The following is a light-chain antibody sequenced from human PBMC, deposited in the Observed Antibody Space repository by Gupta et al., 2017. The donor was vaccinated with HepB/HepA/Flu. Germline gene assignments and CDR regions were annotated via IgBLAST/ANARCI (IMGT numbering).Light chain of an antibody. CDR1: QSVSSF. CDR2: DAF. V-gene: IGKV3-11*01. Sequence: EIVLTQSPATLSLSPGERATLSCSASQSVSSFLAWYQQKPGQAPRLLIYDAFNRATGIPARFSGSGSGTDFTLTISSLEPEDFAVYYCQQRSNGLTFGGGTRVEIK. J-gene: IGKJ4*01. CDR3: QQRSNGLT.